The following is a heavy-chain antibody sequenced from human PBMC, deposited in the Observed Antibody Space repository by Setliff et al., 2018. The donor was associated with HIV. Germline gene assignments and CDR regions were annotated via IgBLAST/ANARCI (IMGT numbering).Heavy chain of an antibody. CDR1: GYTFTAHH. Sequence: ASVKVSCKSSGYTFTAHHIHWVRQAPGQGPEWMGWIIPKSGETSYAEKFRGRVTMTRVTSLSTAYMELSWLTSDDTAVYYCARVVDRDYDFWSAYEYWGQGTMVTVSS. CDR2: IIPKSGET. V-gene: IGHV1-2*02. CDR3: ARVVDRDYDFWSAYEY. D-gene: IGHD3-3*01. J-gene: IGHJ4*02.